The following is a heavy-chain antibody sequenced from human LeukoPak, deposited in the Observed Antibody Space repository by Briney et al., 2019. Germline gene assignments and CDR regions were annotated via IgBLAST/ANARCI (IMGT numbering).Heavy chain of an antibody. D-gene: IGHD5-18*01. CDR3: AREPTRSGYSYGYS. J-gene: IGHJ4*02. Sequence: PSQTLSLTCTVSGGSISSGDYYWSWSRQPPGKGLEWIGYIYYSGSTYYNPSLKSRVTISVDTSKNQFSLKLSSVTAADTAVYYCAREPTRSGYSYGYSWGQGTLVTVSS. CDR2: IYYSGST. CDR1: GGSISSGDYY. V-gene: IGHV4-30-4*08.